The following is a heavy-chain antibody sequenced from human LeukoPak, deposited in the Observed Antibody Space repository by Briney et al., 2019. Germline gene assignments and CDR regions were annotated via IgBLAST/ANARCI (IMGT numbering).Heavy chain of an antibody. D-gene: IGHD3-3*01. V-gene: IGHV3-23*01. J-gene: IGHJ4*02. CDR1: GFTFSNDV. CDR2: IDGGGGGT. CDR3: ARRIGGTKDY. Sequence: GGSLRLSCAASGFTFSNDVMGWVRQAPGKVPEWVSSIDGGGGGTDYADSVRGRFTISRDNFKNTSYLQMNSLRADDTAVYYCARRIGGTKDYWGQGAQVTVSS.